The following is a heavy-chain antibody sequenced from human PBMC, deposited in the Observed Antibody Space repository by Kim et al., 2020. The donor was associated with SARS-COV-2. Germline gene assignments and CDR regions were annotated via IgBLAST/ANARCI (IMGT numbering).Heavy chain of an antibody. CDR1: GYTFTNYA. CDR2: INAGNGNT. J-gene: IGHJ6*02. CDR3: ARVGTTAPTGSWYYGMDV. V-gene: IGHV1-3*01. D-gene: IGHD1-7*01. Sequence: ASVKVSCKASGYTFTNYAMHWVRQAPGQRLEWMGWINAGNGNTKYSQKFQGRVTITRDTSARTAYMELSSLRSEDTAVYYCARVGTTAPTGSWYYGMDVWGQGTTVTVSS.